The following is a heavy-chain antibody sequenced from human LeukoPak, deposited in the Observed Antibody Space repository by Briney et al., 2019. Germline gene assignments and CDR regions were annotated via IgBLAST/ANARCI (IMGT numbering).Heavy chain of an antibody. D-gene: IGHD1-26*01. V-gene: IGHV3-30-3*01. Sequence: GGSLRLSCAASGFTFSSYAMHWVRQAPGKGLEWVAVISYDGSNKYYADSVKGRFTISRDNSKSTLYLQMNSLRAEDTAVYYCASTYSSRGSYFGNRWGQGTLVTVSS. CDR2: ISYDGSNK. CDR3: ASTYSSRGSYFGNR. J-gene: IGHJ4*02. CDR1: GFTFSSYA.